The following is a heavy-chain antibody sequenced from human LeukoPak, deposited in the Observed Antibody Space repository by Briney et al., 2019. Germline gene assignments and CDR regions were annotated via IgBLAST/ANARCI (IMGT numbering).Heavy chain of an antibody. CDR3: AKCGSSGCHLIDY. Sequence: GGSLRLSCAASGFTFSTNAMSWVRQAPGKGLEWVSAISGRTGSTYYADSVKGRFTISRDNSKNTLYLQMDTLRAEDTAVYYCAKCGSSGCHLIDYWGQGTLVTVSS. CDR2: ISGRTGST. D-gene: IGHD5-12*01. V-gene: IGHV3-23*01. CDR1: GFTFSTNA. J-gene: IGHJ4*02.